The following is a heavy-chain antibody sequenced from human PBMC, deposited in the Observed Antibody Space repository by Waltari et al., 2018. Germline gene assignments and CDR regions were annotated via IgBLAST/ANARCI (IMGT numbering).Heavy chain of an antibody. CDR1: GGSISSYY. V-gene: IGHV4-59*01. CDR3: ARDLVDSSGYYPGAFDI. D-gene: IGHD3-22*01. J-gene: IGHJ3*02. CDR2: IYYSGST. Sequence: QVQLQESGPGLVKPSEPLSLTCTVSGGSISSYYWSWIRQPPGKGLEWIGYIYYSGSTNYNPSLKSRVTISVDTSKNQFSLKLSSVTAADTAVYYCARDLVDSSGYYPGAFDIWGQGTMVTVSS.